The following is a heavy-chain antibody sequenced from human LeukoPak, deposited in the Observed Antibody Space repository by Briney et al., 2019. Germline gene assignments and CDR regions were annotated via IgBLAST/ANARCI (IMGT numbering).Heavy chain of an antibody. CDR3: AKGKNTGSYLSHVDY. Sequence: GGSLRLSCAASGFTFSSYWMSWVRQAPGKGLEWVANIKQDGSEKYYVDSVKGRFTISRDNAKNSLYLQMNSLRTEDTALYYCAKGKNTGSYLSHVDYWGQGTLVTVSS. CDR2: IKQDGSEK. J-gene: IGHJ4*02. CDR1: GFTFSSYW. V-gene: IGHV3-7*03. D-gene: IGHD3-10*01.